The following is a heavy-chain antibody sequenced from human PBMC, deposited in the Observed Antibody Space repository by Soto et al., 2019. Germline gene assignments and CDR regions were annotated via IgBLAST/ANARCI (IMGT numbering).Heavy chain of an antibody. CDR2: IYYSGST. CDR3: FSESSSVLDY. CDR1: GGSISSSSYY. D-gene: IGHD6-6*01. V-gene: IGHV4-39*01. Sequence: QSQTLSLTCTVSGGSISSSSYYWGWIRQPPGKGLEWIGSIYYSGSTYYNPSLKSRVTISVDTSKNQFSLKLSSVTAADTAVYYCFSESSSVLDYWGQGTLVTVSS. J-gene: IGHJ4*02.